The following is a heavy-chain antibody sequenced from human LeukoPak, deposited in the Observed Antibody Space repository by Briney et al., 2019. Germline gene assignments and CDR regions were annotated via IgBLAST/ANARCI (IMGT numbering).Heavy chain of an antibody. CDR3: AKSPDFGVVSPFDY. J-gene: IGHJ4*02. CDR2: TTGGGDRT. D-gene: IGHD3-3*01. CDR1: GFTFRSYA. V-gene: IGHV3-23*01. Sequence: AGGSLRLSCAASGFTFRSYAMHWVRLAPGKGLEWVSATTGGGDRTYYADSVKGRFTISRDNSKNTLYLQMNSLRAEDTAVYYCAKSPDFGVVSPFDYWGQGTLVTVSS.